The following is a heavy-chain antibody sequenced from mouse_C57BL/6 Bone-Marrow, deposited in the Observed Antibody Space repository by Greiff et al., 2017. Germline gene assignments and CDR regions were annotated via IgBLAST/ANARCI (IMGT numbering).Heavy chain of an antibody. J-gene: IGHJ3*01. CDR3: ARSYYYGSSFWFAY. D-gene: IGHD1-1*01. Sequence: VKLMESGAELARPGASVKLSCKASGYTFTSYGISWVKQRTGQGLEWIGEIYPRSGNTYYNEKFKGKATLTAAKSSSTAYMELRSLTSEDSAVYFCARSYYYGSSFWFAYWGQGTLVTVSA. CDR2: IYPRSGNT. V-gene: IGHV1-81*01. CDR1: GYTFTSYG.